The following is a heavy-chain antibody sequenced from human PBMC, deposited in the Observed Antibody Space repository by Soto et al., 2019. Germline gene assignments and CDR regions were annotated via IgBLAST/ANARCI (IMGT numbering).Heavy chain of an antibody. CDR2: ISSSATYA. J-gene: IGHJ4*02. CDR1: GFTFSDYY. CDR3: PRNDSSGYLDS. V-gene: IGHV3-11*06. D-gene: IGHD3-22*01. Sequence: GGSLRLSCAASGFTFSDYYMSWIRQAPGKGLEWLSYISSSATYAIYADSVKGRFTLSRDNAKNSLYLQMNSLRAEDTNVYYCPRNDSSGYLDSWGQGTLVTVSS.